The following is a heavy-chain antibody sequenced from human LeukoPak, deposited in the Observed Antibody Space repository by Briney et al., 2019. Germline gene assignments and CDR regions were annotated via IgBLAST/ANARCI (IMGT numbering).Heavy chain of an antibody. CDR1: GYTFTSYG. Sequence: GASVKVSCKASGYTFTSYGITWLRKAPGQGLEWLGWISAYNGNTNYAQKLQGRVTMTTDTSTSTAYMELRSLRSDDTAVYYCARDSQWLVRDFDYWGQGTLVTVSS. D-gene: IGHD6-19*01. J-gene: IGHJ4*02. V-gene: IGHV1-18*01. CDR2: ISAYNGNT. CDR3: ARDSQWLVRDFDY.